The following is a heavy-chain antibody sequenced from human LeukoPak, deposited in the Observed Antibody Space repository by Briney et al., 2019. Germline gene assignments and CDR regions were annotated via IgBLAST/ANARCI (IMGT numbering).Heavy chain of an antibody. V-gene: IGHV4-59*12. Sequence: SETLSLICAVYGGSFSGYYWSWIRQPPGKGLEWIGYVYYSGSTNYNPSLQSRVTISLDTSKNQFSLKLTSVTAADTAVYYCARDRSGIESHYFDYWGQGTLVTVSS. CDR3: ARDRSGIESHYFDY. D-gene: IGHD1-26*01. CDR2: VYYSGST. CDR1: GGSFSGYY. J-gene: IGHJ4*02.